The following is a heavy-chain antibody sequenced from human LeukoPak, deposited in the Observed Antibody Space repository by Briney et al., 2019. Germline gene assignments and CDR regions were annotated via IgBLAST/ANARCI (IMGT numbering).Heavy chain of an antibody. Sequence: GGSLRLSCAASGFTFSSYAVSWVRQAPGKGLEWVSAISGSGGGTYYADSVKGRFTISRDNSKNTLYLQMNSLRAEDTAVYYCAKGGGHYDILTVLIWGQGALVTVSS. CDR3: AKGGGHYDILTVLI. CDR2: ISGSGGGT. J-gene: IGHJ4*02. CDR1: GFTFSSYA. D-gene: IGHD3-9*01. V-gene: IGHV3-23*01.